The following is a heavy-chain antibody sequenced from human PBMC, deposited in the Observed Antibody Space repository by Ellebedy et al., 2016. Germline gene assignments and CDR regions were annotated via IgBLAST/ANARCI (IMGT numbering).Heavy chain of an antibody. D-gene: IGHD4-17*01. CDR1: GFTFSSYA. J-gene: IGHJ5*02. Sequence: GESLKISCAASGFTFSSYAMCWVRQAPGKGLEWVSYISKSGSTIYYADSVKGRFTISRDNAKNALYLQMNSLRVEDTAVYYCASSLRYGDLNWFDPWGQGTLVTVSS. CDR3: ASSLRYGDLNWFDP. V-gene: IGHV3-48*04. CDR2: ISKSGSTI.